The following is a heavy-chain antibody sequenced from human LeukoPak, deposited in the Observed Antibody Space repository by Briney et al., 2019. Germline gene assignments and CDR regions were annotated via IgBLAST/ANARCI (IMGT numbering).Heavy chain of an antibody. D-gene: IGHD6-19*01. CDR2: VNSDGSST. Sequence: GESLRLSCAAPGFTFSSYWMHWVRQAPGKGLVWVSRVNSDGSSTTYADSVKGRFTISRDNAKNTLYLQMNSLRAEDTAVYYCARGSTQYSSGWYGLDYWGQGTLVTVSS. CDR3: ARGSTQYSSGWYGLDY. V-gene: IGHV3-74*01. CDR1: GFTFSSYW. J-gene: IGHJ4*02.